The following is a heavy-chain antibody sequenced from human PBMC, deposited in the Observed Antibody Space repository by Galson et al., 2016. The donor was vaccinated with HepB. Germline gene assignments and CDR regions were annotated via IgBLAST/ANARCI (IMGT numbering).Heavy chain of an antibody. J-gene: IGHJ6*02. CDR3: ARDPCGGDCYSPYRFYYYDMDV. V-gene: IGHV1-46*02. CDR1: GSTFNVYF. Sequence: CKASGSTFNVYFVHWVRQAPGQGLEWMGIINPSGGSTSYAQKFQGRVTMTRDTSTSTVYMELRSLRSEDTAVYYCARDPCGGDCYSPYRFYYYDMDVWGQGTTVTVSS. CDR2: INPSGGST. D-gene: IGHD2-21*02.